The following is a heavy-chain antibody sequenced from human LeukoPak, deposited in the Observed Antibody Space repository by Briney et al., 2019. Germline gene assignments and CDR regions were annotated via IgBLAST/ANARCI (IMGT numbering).Heavy chain of an antibody. J-gene: IGHJ4*02. V-gene: IGHV3-33*01. CDR1: GFTFSSYG. D-gene: IGHD3-22*01. CDR3: ARDQSSYYDSSGYFSH. CDR2: IWYDGSNK. Sequence: PGRSLRLSCAASGFTFSSYGMHWVRQAPGKGLEWVAVIWYDGSNKYYADSVKGRFTISRDNSKNTLYLQMNSLRAGDTAVYYCARDQSSYYDSSGYFSHWGQGTLVTVSS.